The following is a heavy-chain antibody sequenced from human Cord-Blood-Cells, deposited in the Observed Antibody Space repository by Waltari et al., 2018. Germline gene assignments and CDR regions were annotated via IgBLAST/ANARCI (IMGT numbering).Heavy chain of an antibody. D-gene: IGHD7-27*01. Sequence: EVQLVESGGGLVKPGGSLRLACAASVFTFRNAWFSGVRQAPGKGLEWVGRIKSKTDGGTTDYAAPVKGRFTISRDDSKNTLYLQMNSLKTEDTAVYYCTTEPNWGRRYWGQGTLVTVSS. J-gene: IGHJ4*02. CDR2: IKSKTDGGTT. CDR3: TTEPNWGRRY. CDR1: VFTFRNAW. V-gene: IGHV3-15*01.